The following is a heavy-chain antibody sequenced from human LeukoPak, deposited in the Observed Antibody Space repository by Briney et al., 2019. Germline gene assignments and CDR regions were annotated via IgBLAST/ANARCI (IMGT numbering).Heavy chain of an antibody. J-gene: IGHJ4*02. CDR1: GYIFTSYY. CDR2: INPSGGST. CDR3: ARDRMEPSGYNYGPEDY. Sequence: ASVKVSCKASGYIFTSYYMHWVRQAPGQGLEWMGIINPSGGSTSYAQKFQGRVTMTRDTSTSTVYMELSSLRSEDTAVYYCARDRMEPSGYNYGPEDYWGQETLVTVSS. D-gene: IGHD5-18*01. V-gene: IGHV1-46*01.